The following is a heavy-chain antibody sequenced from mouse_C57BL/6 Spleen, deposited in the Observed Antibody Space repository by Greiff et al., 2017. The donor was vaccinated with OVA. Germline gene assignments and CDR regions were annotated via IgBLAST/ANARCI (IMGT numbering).Heavy chain of an antibody. D-gene: IGHD1-1*01. V-gene: IGHV1-64*01. CDR3: ARSPYYGSSYYY. CDR2: IHPNSGST. Sequence: QVQLQQPGAELVKPGASVKLSCKASGYTFTSYWMHWVKQRPGQGLEWIGMIHPNSGSTNYNEKFKSKATLTVDKSSSTAYMQLSSLTSEDSAVYYCARSPYYGSSYYYWGQGTTLTVSS. CDR1: GYTFTSYW. J-gene: IGHJ2*01.